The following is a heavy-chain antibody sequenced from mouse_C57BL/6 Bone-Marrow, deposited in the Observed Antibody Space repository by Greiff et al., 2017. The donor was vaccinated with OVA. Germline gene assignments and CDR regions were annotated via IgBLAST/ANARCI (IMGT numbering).Heavy chain of an antibody. D-gene: IGHD2-5*01. CDR3: ARDYSNYGGFYYYAMDY. J-gene: IGHJ4*01. CDR1: GYTFTSYG. CDR2: IYPRSGNT. V-gene: IGHV1-81*01. Sequence: QVHVKQSGAELARPGASVKLSCKASGYTFTSYGISWVKQRTGQGLEWIGEIYPRSGNTYYNEKFKGKATLTADKSSSTAYMELRSLTSEDSAVYFCARDYSNYGGFYYYAMDYWGQGTSVTVSS.